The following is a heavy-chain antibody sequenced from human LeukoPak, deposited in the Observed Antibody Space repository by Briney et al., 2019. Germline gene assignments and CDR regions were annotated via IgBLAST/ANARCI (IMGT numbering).Heavy chain of an antibody. CDR1: GGSISSGSYY. CDR3: ARWDGDP. J-gene: IGHJ5*02. D-gene: IGHD1-26*01. V-gene: IGHV4-61*02. Sequence: SETLSLTCTVSGGSISSGSYYWTWIRQPAGKGLEWIGRISNSGTTNYNPSLKSRVTMSVDTSRNQFSLNLNSVTAADTAIYYCARWDGDPWGQGTLVTVSS. CDR2: ISNSGTT.